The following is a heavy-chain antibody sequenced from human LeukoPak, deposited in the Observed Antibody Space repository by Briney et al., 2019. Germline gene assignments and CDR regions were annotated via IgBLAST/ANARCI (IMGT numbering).Heavy chain of an antibody. CDR2: ISYDGSNK. D-gene: IGHD1-26*01. J-gene: IGHJ4*02. CDR1: GFACSRCG. V-gene: IGHV3-30*18. CDR3: AKADRVAATQRVDS. Sequence: GGSLRLSCAASGFACSRCGMSLVRPAPGKGLERVAVISYDGSNKYYVDSVKGRFTISRDNSKNTLYLQMNSLRAENTAVYYCAKADRVAATQRVDSWGQGTPVTVS.